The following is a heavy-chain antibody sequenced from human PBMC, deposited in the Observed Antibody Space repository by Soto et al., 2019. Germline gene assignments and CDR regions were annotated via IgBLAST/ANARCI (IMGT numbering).Heavy chain of an antibody. D-gene: IGHD4-17*01. CDR3: VTYSFYAVTYDY. J-gene: IGHJ4*01. Sequence: GGSLRLSCSGSGFTFSDYALHWVRQAPGRGLEYVSAISGNGGNTNYADSVKGRFTISRDNSENTLYLQMSSPRAEDTALYYCVTYSFYAVTYDYLGHGTLMTVSS. V-gene: IGHV3-64D*08. CDR2: ISGNGGNT. CDR1: GFTFSDYA.